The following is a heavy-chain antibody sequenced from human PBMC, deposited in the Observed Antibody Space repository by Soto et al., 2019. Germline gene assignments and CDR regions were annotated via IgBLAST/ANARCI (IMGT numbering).Heavy chain of an antibody. D-gene: IGHD3-22*01. V-gene: IGHV1-69*01. Sequence: QVQLVQSGAEVRKPGSSVKVSCKASGGTFSSYAISWVRQAPGQGLEWMGGIIPIFGTANYAQKFQGRVTITADESTSTASMELSSLRSEDTAVYYCARGGLPQNPREESRYYYDSSGYYYYYGMAVWGQGTTVTVSS. J-gene: IGHJ6*02. CDR2: IIPIFGTA. CDR3: ARGGLPQNPREESRYYYDSSGYYYYYGMAV. CDR1: GGTFSSYA.